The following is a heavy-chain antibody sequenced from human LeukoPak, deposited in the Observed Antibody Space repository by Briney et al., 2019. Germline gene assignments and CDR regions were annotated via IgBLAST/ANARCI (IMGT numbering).Heavy chain of an antibody. Sequence: SEPLSLTCSVSGGSISSYYCSWIRQPPGKGLEWIGHIDYSGYTNYNPSLKSRVTISVDTSKNQFSLNLSSVTAADTAVYYCARERQSVSDYWGQGTLVTVSS. D-gene: IGHD3-3*01. CDR1: GGSISSYY. J-gene: IGHJ4*02. CDR2: IDYSGYT. CDR3: ARERQSVSDY. V-gene: IGHV4-59*01.